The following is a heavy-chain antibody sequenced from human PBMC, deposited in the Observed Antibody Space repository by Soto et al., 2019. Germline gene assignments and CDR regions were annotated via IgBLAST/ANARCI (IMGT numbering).Heavy chain of an antibody. J-gene: IGHJ3*02. CDR3: ARGRALLLWFGENAFDI. V-gene: IGHV4-34*01. Sequence: QVQLQQWGAGLLKPSETLSLTCAVYGGSFSGYYWSWIRQPPGKGLEWIGEINHSGSTNYNPSLKSRVTISVDTSKNQFSLKLSSVTAADTAVYYCARGRALLLWFGENAFDIWGRGTMVTVSS. CDR2: INHSGST. CDR1: GGSFSGYY. D-gene: IGHD3-10*01.